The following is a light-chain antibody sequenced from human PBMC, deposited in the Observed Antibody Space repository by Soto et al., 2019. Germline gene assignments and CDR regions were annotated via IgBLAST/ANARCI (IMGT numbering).Light chain of an antibody. J-gene: IGKJ1*01. CDR3: QQYYSYPPWT. V-gene: IGKV1-8*01. Sequence: AIRMTQSPSSFSASTGDRVTITCRASQGISSYLAWYQQKPGKAPKLLIYAASTLQSGVPSRFSGSGSGTEFTLTISCLQYEDFATYYCQQYYSYPPWTFGQGTKVEIK. CDR2: AAS. CDR1: QGISSY.